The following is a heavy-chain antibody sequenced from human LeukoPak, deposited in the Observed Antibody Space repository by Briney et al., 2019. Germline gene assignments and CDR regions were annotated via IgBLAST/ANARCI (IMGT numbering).Heavy chain of an antibody. J-gene: IGHJ4*02. D-gene: IGHD2-2*01. CDR3: AKDLDRYCSSTSCSPDNY. V-gene: IGHV3-30*04. Sequence: PGGSLRLSCAASGFTFSSYAMHWVRQAPGKGLEWVAVISYDGSTKYYADSVKGRFTISRDNYKNTLYLQMNSLRAEDTAVYYCAKDLDRYCSSTSCSPDNYWGQGTLVTVSS. CDR2: ISYDGSTK. CDR1: GFTFSSYA.